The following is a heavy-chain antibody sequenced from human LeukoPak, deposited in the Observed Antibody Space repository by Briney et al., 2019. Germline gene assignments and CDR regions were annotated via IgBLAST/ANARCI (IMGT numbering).Heavy chain of an antibody. D-gene: IGHD3-22*01. CDR2: ISSSSSYI. Sequence: PGGSLRLSCAASGFTFSSYSMNWVRQAPGKGLEWVSSISSSSSYIYYADSVKGRFTISRDNAKNSLYLQMNSLRAEDTAVYYCARDLFTYYYDSSGYYNGYWGQGTLVTVSS. CDR1: GFTFSSYS. J-gene: IGHJ4*02. CDR3: ARDLFTYYYDSSGYYNGY. V-gene: IGHV3-21*01.